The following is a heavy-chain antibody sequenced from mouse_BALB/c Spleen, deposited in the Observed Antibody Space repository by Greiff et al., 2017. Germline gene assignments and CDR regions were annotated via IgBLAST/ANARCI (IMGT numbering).Heavy chain of an antibody. CDR1: GFTFSSFG. J-gene: IGHJ2*01. V-gene: IGHV5-17*02. Sequence: EVQLVESGGGLVQPGGSRKLSCAASGFTFSSFGMHWVRQAPEKGLEWVAYISSGSSTIYYADTVKGRFTISRDNPKNTLFLQMTSLRSEDTAMYYCAREGYYGSRYFDYWGQGTTLTVSS. CDR3: AREGYYGSRYFDY. CDR2: ISSGSSTI. D-gene: IGHD1-1*01.